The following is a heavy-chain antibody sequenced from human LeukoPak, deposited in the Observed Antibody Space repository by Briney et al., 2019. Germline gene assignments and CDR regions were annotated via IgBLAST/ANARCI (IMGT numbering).Heavy chain of an antibody. CDR1: GYTFTSYG. CDR2: ISAYNGNT. J-gene: IGHJ5*02. V-gene: IGHV1-18*01. CDR3: ARDSGSYDWFDP. Sequence: ASVTVSRKASGYTFTSYGISWVRQPPGQGLEWMGWISAYNGNTNYAQKLQARTTITPDTSTSPPNIEPRSLRSDDTAVYYCARDSGSYDWFDPWGQGTLVTVSS. D-gene: IGHD1-26*01.